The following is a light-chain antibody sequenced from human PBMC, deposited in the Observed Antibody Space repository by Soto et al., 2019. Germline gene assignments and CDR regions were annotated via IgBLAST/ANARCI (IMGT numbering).Light chain of an antibody. CDR1: QSVSSY. V-gene: IGKV3-11*01. J-gene: IGKJ1*01. CDR2: DAS. Sequence: EIVLTQSPATLSLSPGERATLSCRASQSVSSYFAWYQKKPGQAPRLLIYDASNRATGIPARFSGSVSGTYFTLTISSLEPEDFAVYYCQQRGNWPLTFGQGTKV. CDR3: QQRGNWPLT.